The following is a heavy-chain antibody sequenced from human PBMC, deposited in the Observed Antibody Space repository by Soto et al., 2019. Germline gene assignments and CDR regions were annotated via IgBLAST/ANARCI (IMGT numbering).Heavy chain of an antibody. CDR2: VSYCGSS. Sequence: QVQLQESGPGLVKPSQTLSLTCTVASDSISSGAFHWSWVRQHPAQGLEWMGYVSYCGSSYYNPSVKSRVTLSAATSKITVSLGLTSVTAAGTAVYFCARGTLAYALASGYCPEAFDAWGQGTLVTVSS. CDR1: SDSISSGAFH. V-gene: IGHV4-31*03. J-gene: IGHJ4*02. CDR3: ARGTLAYALASGYCPEAFDA. D-gene: IGHD5-12*01.